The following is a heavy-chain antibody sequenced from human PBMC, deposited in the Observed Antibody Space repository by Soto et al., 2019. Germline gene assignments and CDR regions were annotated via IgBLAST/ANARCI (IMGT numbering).Heavy chain of an antibody. CDR3: ARDSIRDCSSTSCYPA. Sequence: QVQLQESGPGLVKPSETLSLTCTVSGGSISSYYWSWIRQPPGKGLEWIGYIYYSGSTNYNPSLKSRVTISVDTSKNQFSLKLSSVTAADTAVYYCARDSIRDCSSTSCYPAWGQGTLVTVSS. CDR2: IYYSGST. J-gene: IGHJ4*02. CDR1: GGSISSYY. V-gene: IGHV4-59*01. D-gene: IGHD2-2*01.